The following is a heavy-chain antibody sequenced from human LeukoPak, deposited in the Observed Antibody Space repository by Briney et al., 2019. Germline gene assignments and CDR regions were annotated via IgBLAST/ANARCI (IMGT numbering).Heavy chain of an antibody. D-gene: IGHD6-13*01. CDR2: MNPNSGNT. CDR3: ARAGSSWGAGFDY. V-gene: IGHV1-8*01. J-gene: IGHJ4*02. Sequence: ASVEVSCKASGYAFTSYDTNWVRQATGQGLEWMGWMNPNSGNTGYAQKFQGRVTMTRSTSISTAYMELSSLRSEDTAVYYCARAGSSWGAGFDYWGQGTLVTVSS. CDR1: GYAFTSYD.